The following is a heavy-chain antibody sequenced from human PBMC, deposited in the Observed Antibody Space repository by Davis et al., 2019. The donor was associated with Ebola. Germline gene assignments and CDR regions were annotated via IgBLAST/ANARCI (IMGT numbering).Heavy chain of an antibody. CDR2: ISAYNGNT. D-gene: IGHD2-2*02. CDR1: GYTFTSYG. V-gene: IGHV1-18*01. Sequence: ASVKVSCKASGYTFTSYGISWVRQTPGQGLEWMGWISAYNGNTNYAQKFQGRVTMTRDTSISTAYMELSRLRSDDTAVYYCASCSSTSCYSAQFDYWGQGTLVTVSS. J-gene: IGHJ4*02. CDR3: ASCSSTSCYSAQFDY.